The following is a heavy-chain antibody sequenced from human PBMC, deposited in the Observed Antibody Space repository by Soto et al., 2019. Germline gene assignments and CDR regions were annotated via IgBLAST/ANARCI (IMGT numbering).Heavy chain of an antibody. CDR3: ARGWGLVS. CDR1: GGSLTSYP. Sequence: QMEQSGAEVRKPGSSVKVSCKPSGGSLTSYPMAWVRQAPGQGFEWMGGIIPIHGTTEYAQKFQGRVTITADESTNRATLELIGLTSGDTAVYYCARGWGLVSWGQGTLVTVSS. J-gene: IGHJ4*02. V-gene: IGHV1-69*01. D-gene: IGHD3-16*01. CDR2: IIPIHGTT.